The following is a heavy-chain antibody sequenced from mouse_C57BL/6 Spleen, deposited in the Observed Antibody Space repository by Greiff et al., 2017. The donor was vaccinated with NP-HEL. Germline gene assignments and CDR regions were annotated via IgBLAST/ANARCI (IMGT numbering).Heavy chain of an antibody. J-gene: IGHJ2*01. CDR3: ARGDRDLYDFDY. CDR1: GYSFTDYN. D-gene: IGHD2-14*01. Sequence: VHVKQSGPELVKPGASVKISCKASGYSFTDYNMNWVKQSNGKSLEWIGVINPNYGTTSYNQKFKGKATLTVDQSSSTAYMQLNSLTSEDSAVDYCARGDRDLYDFDYWGQGTTLTVSS. V-gene: IGHV1-39*01. CDR2: INPNYGTT.